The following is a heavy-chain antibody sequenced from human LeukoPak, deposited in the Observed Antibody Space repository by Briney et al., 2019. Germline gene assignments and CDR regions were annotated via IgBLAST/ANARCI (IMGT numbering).Heavy chain of an antibody. D-gene: IGHD3-3*01. CDR2: ISAYNGNT. V-gene: IGHV1-18*01. CDR1: GYTFTSYG. Sequence: ASVKVSCKASGYTFTSYGISRVRQAPGQGLEWMGWISAYNGNTNYAQKLQGRVTMTTDTSTSTAYMELRSLRSDDTAVYYCARDGSLRLLEWLEGMDVWGQGTTVTVSS. J-gene: IGHJ6*02. CDR3: ARDGSLRLLEWLEGMDV.